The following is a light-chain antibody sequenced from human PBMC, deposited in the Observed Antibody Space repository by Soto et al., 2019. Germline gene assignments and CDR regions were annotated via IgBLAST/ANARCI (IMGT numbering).Light chain of an antibody. Sequence: QSVLTQPPSVSGAPGQRVTISCTGSSSNIGAGFDVHWYHQIAGTAPKLLIYGNSNRPSGVPDRFSGSKSGTSASLAINGLQSDDEADYYCAAWDDSLNAYVFGTGTKV. V-gene: IGLV1-40*01. CDR3: AAWDDSLNAYV. CDR1: SSNIGAGFD. J-gene: IGLJ1*01. CDR2: GNS.